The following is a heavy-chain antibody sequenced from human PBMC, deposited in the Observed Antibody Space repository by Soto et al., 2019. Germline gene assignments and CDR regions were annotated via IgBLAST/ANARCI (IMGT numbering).Heavy chain of an antibody. V-gene: IGHV1-69*01. Sequence: QVQLVQSGAEVKMPGSSVKVSCKASEGTFSNYAITWVRQAPGQGLEWMGGIIPLFGTTNYAQKFQGRVTITAADSTSTAYIEVISLTSEDTSVYYCARYYSIYGDYAVKGLRDWGQGVLVTVSS. J-gene: IGHJ4*02. CDR3: ARYYSIYGDYAVKGLRD. D-gene: IGHD4-17*01. CDR1: EGTFSNYA. CDR2: IIPLFGTT.